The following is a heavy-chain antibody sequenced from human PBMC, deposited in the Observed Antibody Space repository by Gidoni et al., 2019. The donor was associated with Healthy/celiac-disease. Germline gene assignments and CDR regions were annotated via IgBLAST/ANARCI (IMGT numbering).Heavy chain of an antibody. CDR2: INPNSGGT. J-gene: IGHJ3*02. D-gene: IGHD2-2*01. V-gene: IGHV1-2*06. CDR1: GYTFTGSS. CDR3: ARAGRDIVVVPAAMNDAFDI. Sequence: QVQLVQSGAEVKKPGASVKVSCTASGYTFTGSSLHWVRQAPGQGLEWMGRINPNSGGTNYAQKFQGRVTMTRDTSISTAYMELSRLRSDDTAVYYCARAGRDIVVVPAAMNDAFDIWGQGTMVTVSS.